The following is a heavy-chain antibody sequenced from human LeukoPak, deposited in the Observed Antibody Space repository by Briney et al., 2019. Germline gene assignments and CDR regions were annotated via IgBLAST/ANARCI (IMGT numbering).Heavy chain of an antibody. V-gene: IGHV3-7*04. CDR2: IKQDGSEK. Sequence: GGSLRLSCAASGFTFSSYWMTWVRQAPGKGLEWVANIKQDGSEKAYVDSVKGRFTTSRDNAKNSLYLQMNSLRAEDTAVYYCARTSTRDGYRYFDYWGQGTLVTVSS. D-gene: IGHD5-24*01. CDR1: GFTFSSYW. CDR3: ARTSTRDGYRYFDY. J-gene: IGHJ4*02.